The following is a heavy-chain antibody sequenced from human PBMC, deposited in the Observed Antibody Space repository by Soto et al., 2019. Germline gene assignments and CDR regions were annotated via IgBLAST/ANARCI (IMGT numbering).Heavy chain of an antibody. V-gene: IGHV3-23*01. CDR3: AKGPVGRQWLALGGSYFDY. CDR2: ISGSGGST. CDR1: GFTFSSYA. Sequence: EVQLLESGGGLVQPGGSLRLSCAASGFTFSSYAMSWVRQAPGKGLEWVSAISGSGGSTYFADSVKGRFTISRDNSKNTLYLQMNSLRAEDTAVYYCAKGPVGRQWLALGGSYFDYWGQGTLVTVSS. J-gene: IGHJ4*02. D-gene: IGHD6-19*01.